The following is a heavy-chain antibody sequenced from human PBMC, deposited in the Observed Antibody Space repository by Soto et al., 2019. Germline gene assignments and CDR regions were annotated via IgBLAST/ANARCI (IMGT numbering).Heavy chain of an antibody. V-gene: IGHV1-46*03. Sequence: QVQLVQSGAEVKTPGASVKVSCKASGYTFTNYYLHWVRQAPGQGLEWMGVMHPSGDSTTFALKFWGRVTMTSDTSTSTVSMELSSLRSEDTGVYYCTRVGSSGWYDAFDIWGQGTMVTVSS. J-gene: IGHJ3*02. D-gene: IGHD6-19*01. CDR1: GYTFTNYY. CDR3: TRVGSSGWYDAFDI. CDR2: MHPSGDST.